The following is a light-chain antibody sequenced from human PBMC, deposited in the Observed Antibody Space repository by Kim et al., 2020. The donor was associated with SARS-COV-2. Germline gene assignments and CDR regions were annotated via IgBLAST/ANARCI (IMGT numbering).Light chain of an antibody. J-gene: IGLJ3*02. Sequence: SVQLTCTLSSGHSSYAIAWHQQQPEKGPRYLMKLNSDGIHSKGDGIPDRFSGSSSGAERYLTISSLQSEDEADYYCQTWGTGIRVFGGGTKLTVL. CDR3: QTWGTGIRV. V-gene: IGLV4-69*01. CDR1: SGHSSYA. CDR2: LNSDGIH.